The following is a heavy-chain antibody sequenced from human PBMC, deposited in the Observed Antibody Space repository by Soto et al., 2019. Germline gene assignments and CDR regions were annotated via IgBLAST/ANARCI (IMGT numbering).Heavy chain of an antibody. J-gene: IGHJ5*02. V-gene: IGHV3-23*01. CDR1: GFTFSSYA. Sequence: GSLRLSCAASGFTFSSYAMSWVRQAPGKGLEWVSAISGSGGSTYYADSVKGRFTISRDNSKNTLYLQMNSLRAEDTAVYYCAKGSRDIVVVPASPAGPWGQGSLVIVSS. CDR3: AKGSRDIVVVPASPAGP. D-gene: IGHD2-2*01. CDR2: ISGSGGST.